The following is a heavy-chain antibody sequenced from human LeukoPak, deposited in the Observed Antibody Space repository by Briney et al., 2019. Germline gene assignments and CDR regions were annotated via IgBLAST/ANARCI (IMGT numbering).Heavy chain of an antibody. J-gene: IGHJ5*02. Sequence: HPGGSLRLSCAASGFTFSSYAMHWVRQAPGKGLEWVAVISYDGSNKYYADSVKGRFTISRDNSKNTLYLQMNSLRAEDTAVYYCARALRSSWRNWFDPWGQGTLVTVSS. CDR2: ISYDGSNK. D-gene: IGHD6-13*01. CDR3: ARALRSSWRNWFDP. CDR1: GFTFSSYA. V-gene: IGHV3-30-3*01.